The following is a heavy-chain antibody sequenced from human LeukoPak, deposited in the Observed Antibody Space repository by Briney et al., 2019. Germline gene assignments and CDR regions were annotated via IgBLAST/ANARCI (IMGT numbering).Heavy chain of an antibody. D-gene: IGHD5-12*01. CDR2: INPNSGGT. CDR1: GYTFTHYY. V-gene: IGHV1-2*02. Sequence: ASVTVSCKTSGYTFTHYYMHWVRQPPGQGLEWMGWINPNSGGTKYAQKFQGRVTMTRDTSISTGYMELSRLKSDDTAVYYCARGWVLYIRLDYWGQGTLVTVSS. J-gene: IGHJ4*02. CDR3: ARGWVLYIRLDY.